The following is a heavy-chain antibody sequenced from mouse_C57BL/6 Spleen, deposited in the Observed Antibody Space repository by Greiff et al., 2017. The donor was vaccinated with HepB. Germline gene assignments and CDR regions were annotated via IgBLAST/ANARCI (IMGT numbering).Heavy chain of an antibody. CDR2: ISNGGGST. CDR3: ARRIYYDYDAFAY. Sequence: DVKLVESGGGLVQPGGSLKLSCAASGFTFSDYYMYWVRQTPEKRLEWVAYISNGGGSTYYPDTVKGRFTISRDNAKNTLYLQMSRLKSEDTAMYYCARRIYYDYDAFAYWGQGTLVTVSA. CDR1: GFTFSDYY. V-gene: IGHV5-12*01. J-gene: IGHJ3*01. D-gene: IGHD2-4*01.